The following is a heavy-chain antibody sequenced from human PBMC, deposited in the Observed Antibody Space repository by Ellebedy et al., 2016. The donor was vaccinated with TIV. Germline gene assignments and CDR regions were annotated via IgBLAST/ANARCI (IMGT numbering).Heavy chain of an antibody. V-gene: IGHV5-51*01. J-gene: IGHJ4*02. CDR2: IYPGDSDT. D-gene: IGHD6-13*01. Sequence: GESLKISXKVSGYIFTNYWIGWVRQMPGKGLEWMGIIYPGDSDTRYSPSFQGQVTISADKSISTAYLQWSSLKASDTAMYYCARQEYSSSWAFDYWGQGTLVTVSS. CDR1: GYIFTNYW. CDR3: ARQEYSSSWAFDY.